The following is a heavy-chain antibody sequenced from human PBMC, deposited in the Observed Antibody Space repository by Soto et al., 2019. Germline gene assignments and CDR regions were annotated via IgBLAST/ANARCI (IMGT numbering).Heavy chain of an antibody. Sequence: PSETLSLTCTVSGGSISSSSYYWGWIRQPPGKGLEWIGSIYYSGSTYYNPSLKSRVTISVDTSKNQFSLKLSSVTAADTAVYYCARRRAVAVRATRDYYFDYWGQGTLVTV. CDR3: ARRRAVAVRATRDYYFDY. CDR1: GGSISSSSYY. D-gene: IGHD6-19*01. V-gene: IGHV4-39*01. J-gene: IGHJ4*02. CDR2: IYYSGST.